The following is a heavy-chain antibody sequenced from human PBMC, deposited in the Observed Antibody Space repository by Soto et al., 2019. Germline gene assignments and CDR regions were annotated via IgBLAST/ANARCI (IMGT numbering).Heavy chain of an antibody. CDR2: IYYSGST. Sequence: SETLSLTCTVSGGSISSSSYYWGWIRQPPGKGLEWIGYIYYSGSTNYNPSLKSRVTISVDTSKNQFSLKLSSVTAADTAVYYCARANDYGDYAADYWGQGTLVTVSS. D-gene: IGHD4-17*01. CDR3: ARANDYGDYAADY. CDR1: GGSISSSSYY. J-gene: IGHJ4*02. V-gene: IGHV4-61*05.